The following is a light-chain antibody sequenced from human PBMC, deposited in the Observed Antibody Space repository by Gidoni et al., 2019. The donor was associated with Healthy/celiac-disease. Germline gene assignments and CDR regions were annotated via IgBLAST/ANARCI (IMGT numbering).Light chain of an antibody. Sequence: DIVMTQSPATLSVSPGARATLSCRASQSVSSNLAWYQQNPGQAPRLLIYGASTRATGIPARFSGSGSGTEFTLTISSLQSEDFAVYYCQQYNNWPRTFGQGTKVEIK. CDR1: QSVSSN. CDR3: QQYNNWPRT. J-gene: IGKJ1*01. CDR2: GAS. V-gene: IGKV3-15*01.